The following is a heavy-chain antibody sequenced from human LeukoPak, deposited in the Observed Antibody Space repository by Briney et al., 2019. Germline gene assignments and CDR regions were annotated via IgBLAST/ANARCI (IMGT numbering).Heavy chain of an antibody. D-gene: IGHD4-17*01. J-gene: IGHJ4*02. Sequence: GGSLRLSGAASGFIFSSYGMHWVRQVPGKGLEWMAFIRYDGSNKYYADSVKGRFTISRDNSKNTLYLRMNSLTPDDTAVYYCAKDLTTVTSRGDYWGQGSLVTVSS. CDR2: IRYDGSNK. CDR3: AKDLTTVTSRGDY. V-gene: IGHV3-30*02. CDR1: GFIFSSYG.